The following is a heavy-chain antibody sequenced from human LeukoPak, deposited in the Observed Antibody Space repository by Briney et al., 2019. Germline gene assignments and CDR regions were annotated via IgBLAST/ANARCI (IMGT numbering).Heavy chain of an antibody. Sequence: PGGSLRLSCAASGFTFNSEGMHWVRQAPGKGLEWVAVIWYDGSNEYYADSVKGRFTISRDNSKNTLYLQMNSLRAEDTAVYYCAGDYGEYYYGMDVWGQGTTVTVSS. D-gene: IGHD4-17*01. J-gene: IGHJ6*02. CDR1: GFTFNSEG. V-gene: IGHV3-33*01. CDR2: IWYDGSNE. CDR3: AGDYGEYYYGMDV.